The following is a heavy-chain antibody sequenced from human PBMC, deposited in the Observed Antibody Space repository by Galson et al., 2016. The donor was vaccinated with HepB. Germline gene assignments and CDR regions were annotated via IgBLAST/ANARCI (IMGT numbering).Heavy chain of an antibody. CDR3: ARSRLGGWYPYHFHY. CDR1: GYTFTNYW. Sequence: QSGAEVKKPGESLSISCKGSGYTFTNYWIGWVRQMPGKGLEWMGIINAGDSDTRYSPSFQGQVTFSVDKSVSTAYLQWSSLEASDTATYYCARSRLGGWYPYHFHYWGQGTLLTVSS. J-gene: IGHJ4*02. CDR2: INAGDSDT. D-gene: IGHD6-19*01. V-gene: IGHV5-51*01.